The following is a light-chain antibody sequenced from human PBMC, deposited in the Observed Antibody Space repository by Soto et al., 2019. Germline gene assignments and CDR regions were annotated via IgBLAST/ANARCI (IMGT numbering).Light chain of an antibody. CDR2: DAS. CDR3: QQYKSYWT. Sequence: DIQMTQSPSSLSASVGDSVTITFRASQNVRNYLNWYQHKPGKAPKLLIYDASTVERGVPSRFSGTGSGTEFTLTISSLQPDDFATYYCQQYKSYWTFGPGTKVDIK. V-gene: IGKV1-5*01. J-gene: IGKJ1*01. CDR1: QNVRNY.